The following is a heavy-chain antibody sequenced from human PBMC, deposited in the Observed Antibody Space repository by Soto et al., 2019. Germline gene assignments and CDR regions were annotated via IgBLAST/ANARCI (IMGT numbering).Heavy chain of an antibody. D-gene: IGHD5-12*01. V-gene: IGHV1-69*01. CDR3: AREGKDGYNFRGSPYYFDY. Sequence: QVQLVQSGAEVKKPGSSVKVSCKASGGTFGSYAISWVRQAPGQGLEWMGGIIPIFGTANYAQKFQGRVTITADESTSTAYMELSSLRSEDTAVYYCAREGKDGYNFRGSPYYFDYWGQGTLVTVSS. CDR2: IIPIFGTA. J-gene: IGHJ4*02. CDR1: GGTFGSYA.